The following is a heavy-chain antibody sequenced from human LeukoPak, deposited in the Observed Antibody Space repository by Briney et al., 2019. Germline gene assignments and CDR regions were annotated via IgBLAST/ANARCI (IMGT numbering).Heavy chain of an antibody. Sequence: GGSLRLSCVASGFTFSTYWVHLVRQAPGKGLLWVSRINGDGSSTNYADSVKGRFTISRDNAKNTLYLQMNSLRAEDTAVYYCARASTTVPNLLDNWGQGTLVTVSS. J-gene: IGHJ4*02. D-gene: IGHD4-17*01. CDR3: ARASTTVPNLLDN. CDR2: INGDGSST. V-gene: IGHV3-74*01. CDR1: GFTFSTYW.